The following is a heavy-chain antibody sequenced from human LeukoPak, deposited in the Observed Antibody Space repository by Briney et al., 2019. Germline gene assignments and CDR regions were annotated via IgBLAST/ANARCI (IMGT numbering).Heavy chain of an antibody. J-gene: IGHJ4*02. CDR1: GFTFDDYA. D-gene: IGHD1-26*01. V-gene: IGHV3-NL1*01. CDR3: ARDRLEGGSSPDY. Sequence: GGSLRLSCAASGFTFDDYAMHWVRHAPGKGLEWVSVIYSGGSTYYADSVKGRFTISRDNSKNTLYLQMNSLRAEDTAVYYCARDRLEGGSSPDYWGQGTLVTVSS. CDR2: IYSGGST.